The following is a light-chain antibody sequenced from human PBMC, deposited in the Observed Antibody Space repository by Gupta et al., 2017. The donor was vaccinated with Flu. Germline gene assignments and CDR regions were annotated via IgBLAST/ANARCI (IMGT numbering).Light chain of an antibody. CDR2: CAS. V-gene: IGKV3-20*01. CDR3: QQYDSSSWT. Sequence: EIALTQSLGTLSLSPGERATLSCRASQSVISSYLAWYQQKLGQAPRLLVYCASRRATGIPDRFSGSGSGTDFTLTITSLEAEDVAVYYCQQYDSSSWTFGPGTKVELK. CDR1: QSVISSY. J-gene: IGKJ1*01.